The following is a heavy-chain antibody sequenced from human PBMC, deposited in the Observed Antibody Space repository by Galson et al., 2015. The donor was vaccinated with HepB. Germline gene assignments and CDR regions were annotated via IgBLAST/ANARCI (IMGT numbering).Heavy chain of an antibody. Sequence: SLRLSCAASGFTFNNYALNWVRQAPGKGLEWVSGISATDGSTSYADSVKGRFAIYRDKSKNTLYLETNSLRAEDTALYYCARVGEVIPPGTLPWGPKKTPVGLDYWGQGTLVTVSS. CDR3: ARVGEVIPPGTLPWGPKKTPVGLDY. CDR1: GFTFNNYA. V-gene: IGHV3-23*01. CDR2: ISATDGST. D-gene: IGHD3-16*02. J-gene: IGHJ4*02.